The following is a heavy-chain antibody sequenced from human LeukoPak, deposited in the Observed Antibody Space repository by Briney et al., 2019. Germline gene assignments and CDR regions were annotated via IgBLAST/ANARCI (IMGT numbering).Heavy chain of an antibody. J-gene: IGHJ4*02. CDR1: GYTFSSYA. CDR3: AKVPPLGKPYSSSPGY. V-gene: IGHV3-23*01. CDR2: ISGSGGST. Sequence: PGGSLRLSCAASGYTFSSYAMSWVRQAPGKGLQWVSAISGSGGSTYYADSVKGRFTISRDNSKNTLYLQMNSLRAEDTAVYYCAKVPPLGKPYSSSPGYWGQGTLVTVSS. D-gene: IGHD6-13*01.